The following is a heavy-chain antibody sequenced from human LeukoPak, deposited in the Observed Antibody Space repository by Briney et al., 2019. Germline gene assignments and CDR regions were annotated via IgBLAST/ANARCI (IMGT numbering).Heavy chain of an antibody. CDR1: GNTLTEFS. J-gene: IGHJ4*02. CDR2: FDPEDGKT. CDR3: ATAGDAIDSVMIWDF. V-gene: IGHV1-24*01. Sequence: ASVKVSCKLSGNTLTEFSMHWVRQAPGKGLEWMGGFDPEDGKTIYAQKFQGRGTMTEDTSTDTAYMELSSLRSEDTAVYYCATAGDAIDSVMIWDFWGQGTLVTVSS. D-gene: IGHD3/OR15-3a*01.